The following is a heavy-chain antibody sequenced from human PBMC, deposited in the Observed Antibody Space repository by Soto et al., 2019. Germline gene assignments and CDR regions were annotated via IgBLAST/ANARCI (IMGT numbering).Heavy chain of an antibody. J-gene: IGHJ6*02. Sequence: GGSLRLSCAASGFVFSDYYMSWIRQAPGKGLEWVSDISASGSTIYYADSVKGRFTVSRDNAKISLYLEMHSLRAEDTAIYYCARGENYYETSGYYYTISYYGMEVWGQGTTVTVSS. CDR2: ISASGSTI. V-gene: IGHV3-11*01. D-gene: IGHD3-22*01. CDR1: GFVFSDYY. CDR3: ARGENYYETSGYYYTISYYGMEV.